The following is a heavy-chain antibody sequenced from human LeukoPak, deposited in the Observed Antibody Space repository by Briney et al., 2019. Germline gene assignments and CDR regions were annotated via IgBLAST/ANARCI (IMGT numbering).Heavy chain of an antibody. J-gene: IGHJ4*02. D-gene: IGHD3-10*01. Sequence: ASVKVSCKASGYTFTGYYMHWVRQAPGQGLEWMGWINPNSGGTNYAQKFQGRVTMTRDTSISTAYMELSRLRSDDTAVYYCARADPLWCGELPIDYWGQGTLVTVSS. CDR3: ARADPLWCGELPIDY. V-gene: IGHV1-2*02. CDR2: INPNSGGT. CDR1: GYTFTGYY.